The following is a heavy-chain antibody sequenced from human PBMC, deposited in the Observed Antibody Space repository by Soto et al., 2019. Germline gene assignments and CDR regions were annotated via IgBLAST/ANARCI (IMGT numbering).Heavy chain of an antibody. D-gene: IGHD3-16*02. J-gene: IGHJ2*01. CDR1: GFPSSTYA. CDR3: TKSDGCGGGACYTGTYYYFDV. Sequence: DVQLLESGGGLVEPGGSLTLSCAASGFPSSTYALNWVRQAPGKGPEWVSTISESGHHTHYADSVKGLFTISRDKSKNTLSLQMNSLRVDDTAIYYCTKSDGCGGGACYTGTYYYFDVWGRGTLVTVSS. V-gene: IGHV3-23*01. CDR2: ISESGHHT.